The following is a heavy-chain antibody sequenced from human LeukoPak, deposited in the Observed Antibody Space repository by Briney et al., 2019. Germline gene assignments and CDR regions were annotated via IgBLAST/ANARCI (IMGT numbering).Heavy chain of an antibody. J-gene: IGHJ5*02. CDR2: NPSGGSA. V-gene: IGHV1-46*01. CDR1: GYTFTNYY. CDR3: ARVKGMTGHLYNYFDP. D-gene: IGHD1-14*01. Sequence: ASVKVSCKASGYTFTNYYIHWVRQAPGQGLEINPSGGSATYAQKFQGRVTMTRDTSTSTVYMELTSLRSDDTAVYYCARVKGMTGHLYNYFDPWGQGTLVTVSS.